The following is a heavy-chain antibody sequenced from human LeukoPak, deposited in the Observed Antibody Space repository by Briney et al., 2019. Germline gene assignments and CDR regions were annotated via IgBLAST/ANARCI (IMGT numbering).Heavy chain of an antibody. V-gene: IGHV4-59*01. CDR3: ASDSMYGDGYNYFDY. CDR2: IYYSGST. J-gene: IGHJ4*02. D-gene: IGHD5-24*01. Sequence: PSETLSLTCTVSGGSISSYYWSWIRQPPGKGLEWIGYIYYSGSTNYNPSLKSRVTISVDTSKNQFSLKLSSVTAADTAVYYCASDSMYGDGYNYFDYWGQGTLVTVSS. CDR1: GGSISSYY.